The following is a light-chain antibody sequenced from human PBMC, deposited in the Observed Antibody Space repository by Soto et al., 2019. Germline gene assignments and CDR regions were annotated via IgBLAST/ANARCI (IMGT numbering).Light chain of an antibody. CDR3: QRYSSVPV. Sequence: DIPMTQSPTSLSASVGDRVTITCRASQGIRNFVAWYQQKPGKAPKLLIYAASTLQSGVPSRFSGSGSGTDFTLTINSLQPDDVATYSYQRYSSVPVFGPGTKVEIK. CDR2: AAS. CDR1: QGIRNF. V-gene: IGKV1-27*01. J-gene: IGKJ3*01.